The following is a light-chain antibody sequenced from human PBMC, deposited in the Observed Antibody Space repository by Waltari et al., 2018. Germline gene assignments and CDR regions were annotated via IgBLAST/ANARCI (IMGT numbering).Light chain of an antibody. V-gene: IGLV2-14*01. CDR2: VVS. J-gene: IGLJ3*02. CDR3: SSYTSSSTWV. Sequence: WYVNDPVKAPKFMFYVVSHRPAGVSNRFSGSRSGNTASLTISGLQAEDEADYYCSSYTSSSTWVFGGGTKLTVL.